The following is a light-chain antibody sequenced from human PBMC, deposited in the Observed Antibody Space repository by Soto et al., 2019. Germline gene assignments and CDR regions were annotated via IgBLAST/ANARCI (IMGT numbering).Light chain of an antibody. V-gene: IGKV3-11*01. Sequence: IVLTQSPATLSLSPGEIATLSCRASQSVSSYLAWYQQKPGQAPRLLIYAASNRATGIPARFSGSGSGTDFTHSISRLEAEDFAVYYCQQRSNWPLTFGGGTKVDIK. J-gene: IGKJ4*01. CDR2: AAS. CDR3: QQRSNWPLT. CDR1: QSVSSY.